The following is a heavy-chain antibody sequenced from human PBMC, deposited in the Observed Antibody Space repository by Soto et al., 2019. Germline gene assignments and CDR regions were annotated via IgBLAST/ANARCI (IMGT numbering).Heavy chain of an antibody. J-gene: IGHJ6*02. CDR2: IWYDGSNE. CDR3: ARDDIPGRAVAIYGMDI. D-gene: IGHD6-19*01. CDR1: GFTFSNYG. V-gene: IGHV3-33*01. Sequence: QVQLVESGGGVVQPGRSLRLSCAASGFTFSNYGMHWVRQAPGQGLEWVAVIWYDGSNEYDADSVKGRFTISRDNSKNTLYLQMNSLRAEDTAVYYCARDDIPGRAVAIYGMDIWGQGTTVTVSS.